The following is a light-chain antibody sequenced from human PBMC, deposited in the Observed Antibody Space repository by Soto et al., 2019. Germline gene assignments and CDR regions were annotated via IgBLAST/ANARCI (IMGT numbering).Light chain of an antibody. Sequence: QSVLTQPPSASGSLGQSVTISCTGTSSDVGAYNYVSWYQQHPGKAPNLMIYEVTRRPSGVPDRFSGSKSGNTASLNVSGLQAEDEADYYCCSYADNNDYVFGTGTKVTVL. CDR2: EVT. J-gene: IGLJ1*01. V-gene: IGLV2-8*01. CDR1: SSDVGAYNY. CDR3: CSYADNNDYV.